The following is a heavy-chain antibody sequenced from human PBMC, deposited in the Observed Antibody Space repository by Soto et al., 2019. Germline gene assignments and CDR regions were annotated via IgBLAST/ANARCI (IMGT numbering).Heavy chain of an antibody. V-gene: IGHV4-59*01. Sequence: NPSETLSLTCTVSGGSISSYYWSWIRQPPGKGLEWIGYIYYSGSTNYNPSLKSRVTISVDTSKNQFSLKLSSVTAADTAVYYCARIKGYYDFWSGYYTPYYYGMDVWGQGTTVTVSS. CDR3: ARIKGYYDFWSGYYTPYYYGMDV. D-gene: IGHD3-3*01. CDR1: GGSISSYY. J-gene: IGHJ6*02. CDR2: IYYSGST.